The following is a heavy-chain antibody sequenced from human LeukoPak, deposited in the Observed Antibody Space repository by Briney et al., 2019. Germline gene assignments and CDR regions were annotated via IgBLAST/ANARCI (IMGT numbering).Heavy chain of an antibody. CDR1: GGSISSSRYY. V-gene: IGHV4-39*01. D-gene: IGHD2-2*01. CDR3: ASLRERSFYARGFDY. CDR2: IYYSGST. Sequence: SETLSLTCTVSGGSISSSRYYWGWIRQPPGKGLEWIGSIYYSGSTYYNPSLKSRVTISVDTSKNQFSLKRSSVTAADTAVYYCASLRERSFYARGFDYWGQGTLVTVSS. J-gene: IGHJ4*02.